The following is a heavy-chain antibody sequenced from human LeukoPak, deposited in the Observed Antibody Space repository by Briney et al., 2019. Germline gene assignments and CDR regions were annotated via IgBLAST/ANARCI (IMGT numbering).Heavy chain of an antibody. CDR1: GDSISSYY. J-gene: IGHJ3*02. CDR3: ARCFKSFCSGYYTETHAFDI. D-gene: IGHD3-3*01. Sequence: PSETMSLTCTVSGDSISSYYWTWIRQPPGKGLEWIGYIYSRGGTNYNPSLKSRVTISIDTSKNQFSLKLSSVTAADTAVYYCARCFKSFCSGYYTETHAFDIWGQGTMVTVSS. V-gene: IGHV4-59*01. CDR2: IYSRGGT.